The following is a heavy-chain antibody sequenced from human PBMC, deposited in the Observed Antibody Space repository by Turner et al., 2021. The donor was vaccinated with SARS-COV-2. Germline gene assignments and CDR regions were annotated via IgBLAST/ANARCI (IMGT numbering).Heavy chain of an antibody. Sequence: EVQLVESGGGLVQPGRSLKLSCASSVFTFDDYAMHWVRQAPGKGLEWVSGISWNSGGLDYVDSVKGRFTVSRDNTKNSLYLEMKSLRVEDTALYYCAKAKGTDYYDGNGFDYWGQGTLVTVSP. V-gene: IGHV3-9*01. CDR1: VFTFDDYA. CDR3: AKAKGTDYYDGNGFDY. J-gene: IGHJ4*02. CDR2: ISWNSGGL. D-gene: IGHD3-22*01.